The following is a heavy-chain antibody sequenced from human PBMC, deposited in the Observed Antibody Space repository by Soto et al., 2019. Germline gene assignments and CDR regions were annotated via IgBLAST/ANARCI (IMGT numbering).Heavy chain of an antibody. CDR3: AKGQWLPSYYFDY. CDR2: ISYDGSNK. CDR1: GFTFSSYG. Sequence: GGSLRLSCAASGFTFSSYGMHWVRQAPGKGLEWVAVISYDGSNKYYADSVKGRFTISRDNSKNTLYLQMNSLRAEDTAVYYCAKGQWLPSYYFDYWGQGTLVTVSS. J-gene: IGHJ4*02. D-gene: IGHD6-19*01. V-gene: IGHV3-30*18.